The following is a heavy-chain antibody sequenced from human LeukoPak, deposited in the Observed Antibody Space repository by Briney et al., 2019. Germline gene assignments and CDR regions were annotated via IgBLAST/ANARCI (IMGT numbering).Heavy chain of an antibody. CDR1: GFTFSSYA. D-gene: IGHD3-3*01. CDR2: ISGSGGST. Sequence: GGSLRLSCAASGFTFSSYAMSWVRQAPGKGLEWVSAISGSGGSTYYADSVKGRFTISRDNSKNTLYLQMNSLRAEDTAVYYCAKDPMYYDFWSGHTSHWFDHWGQGTLVTVSS. J-gene: IGHJ5*02. CDR3: AKDPMYYDFWSGHTSHWFDH. V-gene: IGHV3-23*01.